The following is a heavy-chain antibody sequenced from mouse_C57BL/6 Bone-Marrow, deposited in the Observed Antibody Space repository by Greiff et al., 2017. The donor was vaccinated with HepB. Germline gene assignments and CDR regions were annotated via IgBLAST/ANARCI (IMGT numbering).Heavy chain of an antibody. D-gene: IGHD2-1*01. J-gene: IGHJ4*01. V-gene: IGHV5-15*01. CDR2: ISNLAYSI. CDR3: ALLWYPIFPMDY. Sequence: EVKLVDSGGGLVQPGGSLKLSCAASGFTFSDYGMAWVRQAPRKGPEWVAFISNLAYSIYYADTVTGRFTISRENAKNTLYLEMSSLRSEDTAMYYCALLWYPIFPMDYWGQGTSVTVSS. CDR1: GFTFSDYG.